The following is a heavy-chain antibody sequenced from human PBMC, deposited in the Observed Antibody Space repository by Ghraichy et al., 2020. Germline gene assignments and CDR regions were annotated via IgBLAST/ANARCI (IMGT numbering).Heavy chain of an antibody. CDR3: ARGGSSWYSDYYYGMDV. CDR1: GGSISSYY. J-gene: IGHJ6*02. CDR2: FYYSGST. Sequence: SETLSLTCTVSGGSISSYYWSWIRQPPGKGLEWIGYFYYSGSTNYNPSLKSRVTISVDTSKNQFSLKLSSVTAADTAVYYCARGGSSWYSDYYYGMDVWGQGTTVTVSS. D-gene: IGHD6-13*01. V-gene: IGHV4-59*01.